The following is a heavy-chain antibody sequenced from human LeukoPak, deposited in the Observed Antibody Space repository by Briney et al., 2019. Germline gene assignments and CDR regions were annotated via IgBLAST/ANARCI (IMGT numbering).Heavy chain of an antibody. CDR3: ARHAEYNSGWHFYLDH. Sequence: SETLSLTCTVSGVSTTNGTYYWAWIRQSPGKGLEWIGSVHNVGSTYYNLSLRSRVTMSIDTSKNQFSLRLNSVTAADTAVYYCARHAEYNSGWHFYLDHWGQGILVTVSS. J-gene: IGHJ4*02. CDR1: GVSTTNGTYY. D-gene: IGHD6-19*01. CDR2: VHNVGST. V-gene: IGHV4-39*01.